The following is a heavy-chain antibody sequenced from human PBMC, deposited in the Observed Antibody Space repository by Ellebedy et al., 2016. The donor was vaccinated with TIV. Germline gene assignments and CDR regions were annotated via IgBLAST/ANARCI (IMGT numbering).Heavy chain of an antibody. D-gene: IGHD3-16*01. CDR3: ARGGGPAAFDI. Sequence: GSLRLSXAVSGGSISSSNWWSWVRQPPGKGLEWIGEIYHSGSTNYNPSLKSRVTISVDKSKNQFSLKLSSVTAADTAVYYCARGGGPAAFDIWGQGTMVTVSS. V-gene: IGHV4-4*02. CDR1: GGSISSSNW. J-gene: IGHJ3*02. CDR2: IYHSGST.